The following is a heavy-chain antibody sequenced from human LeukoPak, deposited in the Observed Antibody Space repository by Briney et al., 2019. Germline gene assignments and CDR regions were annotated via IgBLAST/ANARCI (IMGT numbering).Heavy chain of an antibody. CDR2: IKSKTDGGTT. D-gene: IGHD6-13*01. J-gene: IGHJ4*02. CDR3: TSGAADSGSPFDY. CDR1: GFTFSNAW. V-gene: IGHV3-15*01. Sequence: GGSLRLSCAASGFTFSNAWMSWVRQVPGKGLEWVGRIKSKTDGGTTDYAAPVKGRFTISRDDSKNTLYLQMNSLKTEDTAVYYCTSGAADSGSPFDYWGQGTLVTVSS.